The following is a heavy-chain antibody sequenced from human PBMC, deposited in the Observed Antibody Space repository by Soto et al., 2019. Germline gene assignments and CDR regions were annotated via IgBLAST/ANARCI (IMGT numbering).Heavy chain of an antibody. CDR1: GFTFSSYA. D-gene: IGHD6-13*01. J-gene: IGHJ4*02. CDR3: AKASFIAAADEYYFDY. Sequence: EVQLLESGGGLVQPGGSLRLSCAASGFTFSSYAMSWVRQAPGKGLEWVSAISGSGGSTYYADSVKGRFTISRDNSKNTLYLQMNSLRAEDTAVYYCAKASFIAAADEYYFDYWGQGTLVTVSS. V-gene: IGHV3-23*01. CDR2: ISGSGGST.